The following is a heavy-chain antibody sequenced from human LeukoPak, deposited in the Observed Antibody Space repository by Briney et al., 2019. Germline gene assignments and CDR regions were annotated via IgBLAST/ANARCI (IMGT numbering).Heavy chain of an antibody. CDR2: MNPKSGDT. CDR3: ARYGRGSRSSWFDP. V-gene: IGHV1-8*03. D-gene: IGHD3-10*01. J-gene: IGHJ5*02. Sequence: ASVKVSCNASGYSFTNYDINWVRQATGQGLEWMGWMNPKSGDTGYSQKFQGRVFITRDTSINTAYMELSSLGSDDTAVYYCARYGRGSRSSWFDPWGQGTLVIVSS. CDR1: GYSFTNYD.